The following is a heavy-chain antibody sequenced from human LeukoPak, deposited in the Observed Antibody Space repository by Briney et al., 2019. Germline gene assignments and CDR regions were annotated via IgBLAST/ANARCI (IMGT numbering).Heavy chain of an antibody. CDR2: ISSSSSYI. CDR1: GFTFSSYS. Sequence: GGSLRLSCAASGFTFSSYSMNWVRQAPGKGLEWVSSISSSSSYIYYADSVKGRFTISRDNAKNSLYLQMNSLRAEDTAVYYCARDREDYSNVWFDPWGQGTLVTVSS. V-gene: IGHV3-21*01. D-gene: IGHD2-15*01. J-gene: IGHJ5*02. CDR3: ARDREDYSNVWFDP.